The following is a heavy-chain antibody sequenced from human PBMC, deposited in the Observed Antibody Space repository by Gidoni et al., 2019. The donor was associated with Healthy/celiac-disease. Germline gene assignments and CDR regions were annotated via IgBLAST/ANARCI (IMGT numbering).Heavy chain of an antibody. CDR2: ISSSSSYT. CDR1: GFTFSDYY. D-gene: IGHD6-13*01. Sequence: QVQLVESGGGLVKPGGSLRLSCAASGFTFSDYYMSWIRQAPGKGLEWVSYISSSSSYTNYADSVKGRFTISRDNAKNSLYLQMNSLRAEDTAVYYCARDLNTSPSIAAAGTSSRGDYWGQGTLVTVSS. J-gene: IGHJ4*02. V-gene: IGHV3-11*05. CDR3: ARDLNTSPSIAAAGTSSRGDY.